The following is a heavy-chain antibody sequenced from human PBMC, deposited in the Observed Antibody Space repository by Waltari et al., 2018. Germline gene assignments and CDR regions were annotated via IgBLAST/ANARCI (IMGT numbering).Heavy chain of an antibody. CDR3: ARNKGWYGDGYFDY. D-gene: IGHD6-19*01. J-gene: IGHJ4*02. CDR1: GFTVGGNY. V-gene: IGHV3-53*01. Sequence: EVQLVESGGGLIQPGGALRLSCEASGFTVGGNYMRWVRQAPGKGLEWVSVIYSDGRTVYADSVKGRFTISRDNLKNTVDLQMSSLRADDTAVYYCARNKGWYGDGYFDYWGQGTLVSVSS. CDR2: IYSDGRT.